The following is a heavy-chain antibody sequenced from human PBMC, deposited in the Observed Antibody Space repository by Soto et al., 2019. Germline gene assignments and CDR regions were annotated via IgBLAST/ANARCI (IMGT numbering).Heavy chain of an antibody. D-gene: IGHD3-3*01. Sequence: ASVKVSCKASGYTFTTHYMHWVRQAPGQWLEWMGIINPSGGNTNYAQKFQGRVTMTRDTSTSTVYMELSSLRSEDTAVYYCAREEGITIFGVVTGVALDYWGQGTLVTVSS. J-gene: IGHJ4*02. CDR1: GYTFTTHY. V-gene: IGHV1-46*01. CDR2: INPSGGNT. CDR3: AREEGITIFGVVTGVALDY.